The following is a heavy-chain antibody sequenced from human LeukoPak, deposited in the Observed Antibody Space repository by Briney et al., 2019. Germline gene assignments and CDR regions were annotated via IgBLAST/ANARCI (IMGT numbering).Heavy chain of an antibody. Sequence: KPGGSLRLSCAASGFTFDDYAMHWIRQPPGKGLEWIGNIYHSGSTNYNPSLKSRVTISVDTSKNQFSLKLNSVTAADTAMYYCARGGSHSGATAKLDNWGQGTLITVSS. CDR2: IYHSGST. J-gene: IGHJ4*02. D-gene: IGHD1-26*01. V-gene: IGHV4-59*01. CDR3: ARGGSHSGATAKLDN. CDR1: GFTFDDYA.